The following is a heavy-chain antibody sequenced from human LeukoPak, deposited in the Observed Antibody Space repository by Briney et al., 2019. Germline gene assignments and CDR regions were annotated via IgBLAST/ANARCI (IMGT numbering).Heavy chain of an antibody. D-gene: IGHD4-17*01. CDR3: AKARYGDYVAPVGGPFDY. Sequence: GGSLRLSCAASGFTFSSYAMSWARQAPGKGLEWVSAISGSGSSTYYADSVKGRFTISRDNSKNTLYLQMNSLSAEDTAVYYCAKARYGDYVAPVGGPFDYWGQGTLVTVSS. CDR1: GFTFSSYA. V-gene: IGHV3-23*01. J-gene: IGHJ4*02. CDR2: ISGSGSST.